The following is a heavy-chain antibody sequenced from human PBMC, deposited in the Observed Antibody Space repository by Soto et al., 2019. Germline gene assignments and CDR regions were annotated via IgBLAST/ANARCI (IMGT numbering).Heavy chain of an antibody. V-gene: IGHV3-64*01. D-gene: IGHD2-21*01. CDR1: GFTFSSYA. J-gene: IGHJ6*02. CDR2: ITSNGGNT. CDR3: ARRIPFGYGMDV. Sequence: EVQLVESGGGLVLPGGSLRLSCAASGFTFSSYAMHWVRQAPGKGLECVSAITSNGGNTDYANSVKGRFTISRDNSKNTLYVQMGSLRAEDMAVYYCARRIPFGYGMDVWGQGTTVTVSS.